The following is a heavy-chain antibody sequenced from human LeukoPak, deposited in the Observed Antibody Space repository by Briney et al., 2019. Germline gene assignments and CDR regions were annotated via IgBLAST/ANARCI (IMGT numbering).Heavy chain of an antibody. J-gene: IGHJ6*03. Sequence: GASVKVSCKASGYTFTSYGISWVRQAPGQGLEWMGWISAYNGNTNYAQKLQGRVTMTTDTSTSTAYMELSSLRSEDTAVYYCARDTYYYGSGSYYYYYYMDVWGKGTTVTISS. CDR3: ARDTYYYGSGSYYYYYYMDV. CDR2: ISAYNGNT. CDR1: GYTFTSYG. V-gene: IGHV1-18*01. D-gene: IGHD3-10*01.